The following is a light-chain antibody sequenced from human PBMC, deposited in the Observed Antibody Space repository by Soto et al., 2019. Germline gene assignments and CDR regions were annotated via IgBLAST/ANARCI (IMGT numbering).Light chain of an antibody. J-gene: IGKJ5*01. CDR1: QSVSNN. Sequence: EIVLTQSPGTLSLSPGERATLSCRAGQSVSNNYLVWYQHKPGQAPRLLISGASRRATGIPDRFSGSGSGTEFTLTISSLQSEDFAVYYCQQYNNWPLTFGQGTRLEIK. CDR2: GAS. CDR3: QQYNNWPLT. V-gene: IGKV3D-15*01.